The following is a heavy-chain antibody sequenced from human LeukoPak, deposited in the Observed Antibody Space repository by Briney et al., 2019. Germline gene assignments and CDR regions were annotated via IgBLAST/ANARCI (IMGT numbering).Heavy chain of an antibody. CDR3: VGAVAGTLY. CDR1: GFIVSNNY. D-gene: IGHD6-19*01. Sequence: PGGSQRLSCAASGFIVSNNYMSWVRQAPGEGLEWVSVIYSGGSTYYADSVKGRFTISRDNSKNTLYVQMNSLTVEDTAVYYCVGAVAGTLYWGQGPLVTVSS. V-gene: IGHV3-53*01. CDR2: IYSGGST. J-gene: IGHJ4*02.